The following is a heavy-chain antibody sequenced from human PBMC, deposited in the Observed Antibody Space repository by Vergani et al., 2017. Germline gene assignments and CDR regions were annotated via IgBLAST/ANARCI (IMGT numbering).Heavy chain of an antibody. V-gene: IGHV3-23*04. Sequence: EVQLVESGGGLVQPGGSLRLSCAASGFTFSSYAMSWVRQAPGKGLEWVSAISGSGGSTYYADSVKGRFTISRDNSKKTLYLQMNSLRAEDTAVYYCAKGITYDFWSGYFSHNWFDPWGQGTLVTVSS. CDR2: ISGSGGST. CDR3: AKGITYDFWSGYFSHNWFDP. J-gene: IGHJ5*02. D-gene: IGHD3-3*01. CDR1: GFTFSSYA.